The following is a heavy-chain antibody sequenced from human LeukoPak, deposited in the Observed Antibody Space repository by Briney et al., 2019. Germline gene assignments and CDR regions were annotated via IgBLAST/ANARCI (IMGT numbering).Heavy chain of an antibody. D-gene: IGHD5-24*01. V-gene: IGHV4-4*02. CDR3: ARDASLQTGAFDV. Sequence: ASETLSLTCAVSGVSISRSDWWSWVRQSPGKGLEWIGEIFHSGSTKYNPSLKSRVTISVDKSKNQFSLNLTSVTAADTAMYYCARDASLQTGAFDVWGQGTMVTVSS. CDR2: IFHSGST. J-gene: IGHJ3*01. CDR1: GVSISRSDW.